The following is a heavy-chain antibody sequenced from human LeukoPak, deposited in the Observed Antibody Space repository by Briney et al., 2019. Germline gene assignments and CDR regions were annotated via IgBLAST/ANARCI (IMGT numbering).Heavy chain of an antibody. V-gene: IGHV3-23*01. J-gene: IGHJ4*02. CDR3: AKSRGDDFWSGYSYYFDY. D-gene: IGHD3-3*01. CDR1: GFTFSSYA. Sequence: PGGSLRLSCAASGFTFSSYAMSWVRQAPGKGLEWVSAISGSGGSTYYADSVKGRFTISRDNSKNTLYLQMNSRRAEDTAVYYCAKSRGDDFWSGYSYYFDYWGQGTLVTVSS. CDR2: ISGSGGST.